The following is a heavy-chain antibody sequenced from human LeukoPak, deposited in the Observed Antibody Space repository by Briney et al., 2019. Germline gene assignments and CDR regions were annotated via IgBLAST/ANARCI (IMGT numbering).Heavy chain of an antibody. CDR3: ARGTGYCSSTSCLARGSLDY. D-gene: IGHD2-2*03. CDR1: GYTFTSYG. J-gene: IGHJ4*02. Sequence: GASVKVSCKASGYTFTSYGISWVRQAPGQGLEWMGWISAYNGNTTYAQKLQGRVTMTTDTSTSTAYMELRSLRSDDTAVYYCARGTGYCSSTSCLARGSLDYWGQGTLVTVSS. CDR2: ISAYNGNT. V-gene: IGHV1-18*01.